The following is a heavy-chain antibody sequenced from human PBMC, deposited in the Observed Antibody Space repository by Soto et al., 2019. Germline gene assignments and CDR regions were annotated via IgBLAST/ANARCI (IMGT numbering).Heavy chain of an antibody. V-gene: IGHV1-3*01. D-gene: IGHD3-22*01. CDR2: INAGNGNT. CDR3: ARAGGPTYYYDSSGYSPLYYFDY. CDR1: GYTFTSYA. J-gene: IGHJ4*02. Sequence: QVQLVQSGAEVKKPGASVKVSCKASGYTFTSYAMHWVRQAPGQRLEWMGWINAGNGNTKYSQKFQGRVTITRDTSASTAYMELSRLRSEATAVYYCARAGGPTYYYDSSGYSPLYYFDYWGQGTLVTVSS.